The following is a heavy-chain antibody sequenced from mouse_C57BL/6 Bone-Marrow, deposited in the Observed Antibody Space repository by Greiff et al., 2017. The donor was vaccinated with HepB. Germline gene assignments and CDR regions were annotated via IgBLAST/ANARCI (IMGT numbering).Heavy chain of an antibody. CDR3: ARSEGYGNYGFAY. CDR1: GYTFTNYW. J-gene: IGHJ3*01. V-gene: IGHV1-63*01. CDR2: IYPGGGYT. D-gene: IGHD2-10*02. Sequence: VQLKESGAELVRPGTSVKMSCKASGYTFTNYWIGWAKQRPGHGLEWIGDIYPGGGYTNYNEKFKGKATLTADKSSSTAYMQFSSLTSEDSAIYYCARSEGYGNYGFAYWGQGTLVTVSA.